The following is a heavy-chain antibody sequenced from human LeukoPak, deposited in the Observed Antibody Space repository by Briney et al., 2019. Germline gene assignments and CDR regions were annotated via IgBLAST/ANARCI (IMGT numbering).Heavy chain of an antibody. CDR2: VYYSGST. Sequence: SQTLSLTCTVSGGSISSGGYYWSWIRQPPGKGLEWIGSVYYSGSTYYNPSLKSRVTISEDTSNNQFSLKLSSVTAADTAVYYCARRFGSGSYPYYFDTGAREPWSPSPQ. CDR1: GGSISSGGYY. V-gene: IGHV4-30-2*03. D-gene: IGHD3-10*01. J-gene: IGHJ4*02. CDR3: ARRFGSGSYPYYFDT.